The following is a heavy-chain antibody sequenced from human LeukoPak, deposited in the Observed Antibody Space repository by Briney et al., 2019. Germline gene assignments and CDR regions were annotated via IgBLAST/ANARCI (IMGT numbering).Heavy chain of an antibody. CDR2: INSSGGRT. V-gene: IGHV3-23*01. D-gene: IGHD1-26*01. CDR3: TTDGVGVEGATYDN. J-gene: IGHJ4*02. CDR1: GFTFSSYA. Sequence: GGSLRLSCAASGFTFSSYAMSWVRQAPGKGLEWVSSINSSGGRTYYADSVKGRFTISRVNSKNTLYLQMNSLKTEDAAVYYCTTDGVGVEGATYDNWGQGTLVSVSS.